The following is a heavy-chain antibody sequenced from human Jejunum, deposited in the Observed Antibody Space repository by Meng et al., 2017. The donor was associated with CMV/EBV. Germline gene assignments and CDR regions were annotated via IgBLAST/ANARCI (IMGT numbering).Heavy chain of an antibody. CDR1: GGSFSDYF. CDR3: ARGQRITLVRGGRFDP. D-gene: IGHD3-10*01. V-gene: IGHV4-34*01. J-gene: IGHJ5*02. Sequence: GGSFSDYFWDWIRQPPGKGLEWLGEINHSGRANYNPSLESRVTILVDTSKNQVSLKLSSVTAADTAVYYCARGQRITLVRGGRFDPWGQGTLVTVSS. CDR2: INHSGRA.